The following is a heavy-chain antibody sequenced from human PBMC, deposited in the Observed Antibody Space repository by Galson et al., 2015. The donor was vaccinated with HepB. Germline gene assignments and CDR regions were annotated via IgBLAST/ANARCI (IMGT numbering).Heavy chain of an antibody. CDR3: ARGDDAAAMDV. D-gene: IGHD6-13*01. Sequence: SLTCTVSGGSIRSGGYYWSWIRQHPGQGLEWIGYIHHNGRTAHNPSLKSRVTTSADTSKNQFSLRLSSVTAADTALYYCARGDDAAAMDVWGKGTTVTVSS. J-gene: IGHJ6*03. V-gene: IGHV4-31*03. CDR1: GGSIRSGGYY. CDR2: IHHNGRT.